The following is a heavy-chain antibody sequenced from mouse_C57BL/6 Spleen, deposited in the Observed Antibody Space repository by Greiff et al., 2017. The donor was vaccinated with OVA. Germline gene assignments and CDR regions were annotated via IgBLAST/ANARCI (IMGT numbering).Heavy chain of an antibody. D-gene: IGHD1-1*01. J-gene: IGHJ4*01. CDR3: AREGSSPTYAMDY. CDR2: INYDGSST. V-gene: IGHV5-16*01. Sequence: EVQLVESEGGLVQPGSSMKLSCTASGFTFSDYYMAWVRQVPEKGLEWVANINYDGSSTYYLDSLKSRFIISRDNAKNILYLQMSSLKSEDTATYYCAREGSSPTYAMDYWGQGTSVTVSS. CDR1: GFTFSDYY.